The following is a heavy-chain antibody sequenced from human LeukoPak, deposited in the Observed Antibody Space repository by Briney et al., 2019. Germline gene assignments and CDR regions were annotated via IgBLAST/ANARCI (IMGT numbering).Heavy chain of an antibody. CDR1: GFTFSSYE. V-gene: IGHV3-48*03. CDR3: AKPHYDILTGRNDDAFDI. CDR2: ISSSGSTI. Sequence: GGSLRLSCAASGFTFSSYEMNWVRQAPGKGLEWVSYISSSGSTIYYADSVKGRFTISRDNAKNTLYLQMNSLRAEDTAVYHCAKPHYDILTGRNDDAFDIWGQGTMVTVSS. J-gene: IGHJ3*02. D-gene: IGHD3-9*01.